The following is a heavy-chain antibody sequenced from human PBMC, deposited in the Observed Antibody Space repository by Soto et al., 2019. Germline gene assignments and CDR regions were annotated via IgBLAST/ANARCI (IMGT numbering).Heavy chain of an antibody. Sequence: QVQLQESGPGLVKPSETLSLTCTVSGGSISSYYWSWIRQPPGKGLEWIGYIYNSGSTDYNPSLKSRVTISLDTSKNQFSLKLSSVTAADTAVYYCAIGCRDRVPALIPYYYYYMDVWGKGTTVTVFS. CDR2: IYNSGST. CDR1: GGSISSYY. J-gene: IGHJ6*03. CDR3: AIGCRDRVPALIPYYYYYMDV. V-gene: IGHV4-59*01. D-gene: IGHD2-2*01.